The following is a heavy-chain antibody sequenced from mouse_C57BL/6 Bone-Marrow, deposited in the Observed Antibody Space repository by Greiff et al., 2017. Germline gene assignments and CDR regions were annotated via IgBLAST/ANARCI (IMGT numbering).Heavy chain of an antibody. V-gene: IGHV1-81*01. CDR2: IYPRSGNT. J-gene: IGHJ2*01. CDR3: AWPLFITTVRIVDY. Sequence: QVQLKQSGAELARPGASVKLSCKASGYTFTSYGISWVKQRTGQGLEWIGEIYPRSGNTYYNEKFKGKATLTADKSSSTAYMELRSLTSADSAVYFCAWPLFITTVRIVDYWGQGTTLTVSS. CDR1: GYTFTSYG. D-gene: IGHD1-1*01.